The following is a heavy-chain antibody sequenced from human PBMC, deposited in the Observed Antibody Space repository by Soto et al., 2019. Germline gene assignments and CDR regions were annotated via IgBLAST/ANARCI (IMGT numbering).Heavy chain of an antibody. CDR1: GFTFNNYA. J-gene: IGHJ4*02. D-gene: IGHD3-10*01. CDR3: AKGRGGSGSLTPRVDF. V-gene: IGHV3-23*01. Sequence: EVKRLESGGGLGQPGGSLGLSCAASGFTFNNYAMTWVRQAPGKGLEWVSAISGGGDTTSYADSVKGRFTVSRDGSKNTLYLQMSSLRAEDTALYYCAKGRGGSGSLTPRVDFWGQGTLVTVSS. CDR2: ISGGGDTT.